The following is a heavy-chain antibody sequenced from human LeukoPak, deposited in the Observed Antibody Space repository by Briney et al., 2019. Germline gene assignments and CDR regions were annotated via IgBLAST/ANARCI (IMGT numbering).Heavy chain of an antibody. D-gene: IGHD3-9*01. Sequence: ASVKVSCKASGYTFTGDYMHWVRQAPGQGLEWLGWINPNSGGTNYAQKFQGRVTMTRDTSISTAYMELSRLRSDDTAVYYCARESANYDILTGYYNPLDYWGQGTLVTVSS. V-gene: IGHV1-2*02. CDR2: INPNSGGT. CDR3: ARESANYDILTGYYNPLDY. J-gene: IGHJ4*02. CDR1: GYTFTGDY.